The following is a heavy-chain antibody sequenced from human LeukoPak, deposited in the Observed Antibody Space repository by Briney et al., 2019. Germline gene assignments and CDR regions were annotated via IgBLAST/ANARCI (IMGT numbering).Heavy chain of an antibody. Sequence: PGGSLRLSCAASGFTFSSHWMHWVRQAPGKGLVWVSRIDAEGSGTTYVDSAKGRFTISRDNAKSTLYLQMHSLRAEDTAVYYCARGSGEGATDYSGQGTLVTVSS. CDR2: IDAEGSGT. D-gene: IGHD1-26*01. CDR3: ARGSGEGATDY. J-gene: IGHJ4*02. V-gene: IGHV3-74*01. CDR1: GFTFSSHW.